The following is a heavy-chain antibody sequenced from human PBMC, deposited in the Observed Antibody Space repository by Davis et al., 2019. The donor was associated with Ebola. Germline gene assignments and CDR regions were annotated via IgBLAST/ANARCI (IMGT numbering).Heavy chain of an antibody. D-gene: IGHD1-14*01. CDR2: ITWAGDST. Sequence: GESLKISCAASGFTFDDYAMHWVRQAPGKGLEWVSLITWAGDSTFYADSVRGRFTISRDNNKNSLYLQMSSLRAEDTALYYCAKDIAIDPTGPFDYWGQGTLATVSS. J-gene: IGHJ4*02. CDR1: GFTFDDYA. CDR3: AKDIAIDPTGPFDY. V-gene: IGHV3-43D*03.